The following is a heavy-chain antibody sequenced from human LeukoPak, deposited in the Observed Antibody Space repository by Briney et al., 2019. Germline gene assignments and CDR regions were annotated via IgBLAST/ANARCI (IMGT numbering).Heavy chain of an antibody. J-gene: IGHJ4*02. CDR3: ARALWCGDQSYHY. CDR1: GYTFTGYY. CDR2: INPNSGGT. D-gene: IGHD3-10*01. V-gene: IGHV1-2*02. Sequence: ASVKVSCKASGYTFTGYYMHWVRQAPGQGLEWMGWINPNSGGTNYAQKFQGRVTMTRDTSISTAYMELSRLRSDDTAVYYCARALWCGDQSYHYWGQGTLVTVSS.